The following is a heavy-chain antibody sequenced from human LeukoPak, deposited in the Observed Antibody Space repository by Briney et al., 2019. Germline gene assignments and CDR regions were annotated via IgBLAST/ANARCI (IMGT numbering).Heavy chain of an antibody. J-gene: IGHJ3*02. Sequence: GGSLRLSCAASGFTFSDYYMSWIRQAPGKGLEWVSYISSSGSTIYYADSVKGRFTISRDNAKSSLYLQMNSLRAEDTAVYYCATSYYYDSSALLPDAFDIWAKGQWSPSLQ. D-gene: IGHD3-22*01. CDR1: GFTFSDYY. CDR2: ISSSGSTI. V-gene: IGHV3-11*04. CDR3: ATSYYYDSSALLPDAFDI.